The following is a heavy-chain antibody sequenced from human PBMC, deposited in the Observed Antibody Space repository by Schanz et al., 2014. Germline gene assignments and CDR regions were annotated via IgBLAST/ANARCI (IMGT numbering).Heavy chain of an antibody. D-gene: IGHD2-15*01. CDR3: AKGMGYCSGGTCYDYYYYGLDV. V-gene: IGHV3-30-3*01. CDR1: GFTFSSYA. Sequence: QVQLVESGGGVVQPGRSLRLSCAASGFTFSSYAMHWVRQAPGKGLEWVAVISYDGRNKYYADSVKGRFTISRDNSKNTLYLQMNSLSADDTAVFYCAKGMGYCSGGTCYDYYYYGLDVWGQGTTVTVSS. CDR2: ISYDGRNK. J-gene: IGHJ6*02.